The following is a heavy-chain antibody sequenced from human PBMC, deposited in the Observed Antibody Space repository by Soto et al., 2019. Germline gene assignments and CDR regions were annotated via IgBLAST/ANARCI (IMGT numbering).Heavy chain of an antibody. J-gene: IGHJ4*02. CDR2: ISGSGSNP. V-gene: IGHV3-23*01. D-gene: IGHD2-21*01. CDR1: GFTFSSYA. CDR3: AKTASMTLRDGFAH. Sequence: EVQVLESGGGLVQPGGSLRLSCAASGFTFSSYAMSWVRQAPGQGLEWVSAISGSGSNPYYADSVKGRFTISRDNSKNSLYLQMNSLIAEHTALYYCAKTASMTLRDGFAHWGQGTLVTASS.